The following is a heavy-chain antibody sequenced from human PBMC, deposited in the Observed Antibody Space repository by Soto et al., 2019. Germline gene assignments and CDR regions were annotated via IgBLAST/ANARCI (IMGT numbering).Heavy chain of an antibody. CDR1: GFTFSSYG. D-gene: IGHD3-3*01. J-gene: IGHJ4*02. V-gene: IGHV3-30*18. CDR3: AKEDTIFGVVTRQRYFDY. CDR2: ISYDGSNK. Sequence: RGSLRLSCAASGFTFSSYGMHWVRQAPGKGLEWVAVISYDGSNKYYADSVKGRFTISRDNSKNTLYLQMNSLRAEDTAVYYCAKEDTIFGVVTRQRYFDYWGQGTLVTVSS.